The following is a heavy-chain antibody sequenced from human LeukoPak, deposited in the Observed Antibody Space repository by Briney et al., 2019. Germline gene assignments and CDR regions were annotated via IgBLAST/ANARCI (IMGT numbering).Heavy chain of an antibody. V-gene: IGHV1-2*02. CDR1: GYTFTGYY. J-gene: IGHJ6*03. CDR2: INPNSGGT. D-gene: IGHD1-1*01. Sequence: ASVKVSCKASGYTFTGYYIHWVRQAPGQGLEWMGWINPNSGGTNNAQKFQGRVTMTRDTSISTAYMELSRLTSDDTAVYYCARDPGTTLFYYYYMDVWGKGTTVTVSS. CDR3: ARDPGTTLFYYYYMDV.